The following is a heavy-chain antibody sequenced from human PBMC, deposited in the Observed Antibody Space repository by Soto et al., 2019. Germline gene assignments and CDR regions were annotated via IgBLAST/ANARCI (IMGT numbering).Heavy chain of an antibody. Sequence: SETLSLTCSVSGGSITSFYWSWIRQAPGQCLEWIGHIYFSGISNCNPSFKSRVTLSGDTSKKHFSLMLTSVTAADTAVYYCASRTPLYASESYRFDPWGQGALVT. CDR2: IYFSGIS. J-gene: IGHJ5*02. V-gene: IGHV4-59*01. CDR3: ASRTPLYASESYRFDP. CDR1: GGSITSFY. D-gene: IGHD3-10*01.